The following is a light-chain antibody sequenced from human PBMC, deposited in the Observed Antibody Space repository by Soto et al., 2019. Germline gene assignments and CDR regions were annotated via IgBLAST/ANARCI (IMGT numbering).Light chain of an antibody. CDR1: QSVSGW. CDR3: QQYETFSEM. Sequence: IPMSQSLSTLAASVGDTVTVTCRASQSVSGWLAWYQQKPGEAPKLLIYDASALARGVPSRFSGSGSGTKFTLTITSLQPDDFATYYCQQYETFSEMFGPGTKVDIK. V-gene: IGKV1-5*01. CDR2: DAS. J-gene: IGKJ1*01.